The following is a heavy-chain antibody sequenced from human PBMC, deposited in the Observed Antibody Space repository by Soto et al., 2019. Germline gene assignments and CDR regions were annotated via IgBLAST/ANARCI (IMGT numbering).Heavy chain of an antibody. CDR2: ISGSGGLI. CDR3: AKDRQIASAGISLIDY. CDR1: GFTFSSYA. Sequence: PGVSLRLSCAASGFTFSSYAMNWVRQAPGKGLEWVSSISGSGGLIYYADSVKGRFSISRDNSRSTLYLQTDSLRGEDTAIYYCAKDRQIASAGISLIDYWGQGTLVTVSS. D-gene: IGHD6-13*01. V-gene: IGHV3-23*01. J-gene: IGHJ4*02.